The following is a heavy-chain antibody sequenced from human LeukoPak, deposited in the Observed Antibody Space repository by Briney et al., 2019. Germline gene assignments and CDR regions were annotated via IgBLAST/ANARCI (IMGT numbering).Heavy chain of an antibody. Sequence: GGSLRLSCAASGFTFSSYSMNWVRQAPGKGLEWVSYISSSGSTIYYADSVEGRFTISRDNAKNSLYLQMNSLRAEDTAVYYCARAIRRYGSGSYSGGNYWGQGTLVTVSS. CDR1: GFTFSSYS. CDR3: ARAIRRYGSGSYSGGNY. CDR2: ISSSGSTI. V-gene: IGHV3-48*04. D-gene: IGHD3-10*01. J-gene: IGHJ4*02.